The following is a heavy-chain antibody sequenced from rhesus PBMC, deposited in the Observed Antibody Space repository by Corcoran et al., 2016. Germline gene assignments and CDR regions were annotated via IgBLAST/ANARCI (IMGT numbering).Heavy chain of an antibody. CDR1: GGSISSTY. V-gene: IGHV4-173*01. Sequence: QVQLQESGPGLVTPSETLSLTCAVSGGSISSTYWRWIRQPPGKGLEWIGRISGSGGSADYNPSRKSRVTSSTDTSKNQFSRKLSAVTAADTAVYDGAGDHWNDDYFEFWGQGALVTVSS. J-gene: IGHJ1*01. D-gene: IGHD1-7*02. CDR2: ISGSGGSA. CDR3: AGDHWNDDYFEF.